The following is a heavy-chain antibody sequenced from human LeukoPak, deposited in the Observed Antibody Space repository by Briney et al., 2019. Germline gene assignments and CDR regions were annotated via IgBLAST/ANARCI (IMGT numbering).Heavy chain of an antibody. CDR2: INHSGST. D-gene: IGHD4-17*01. J-gene: IGHJ3*02. Sequence: SETLSLTCAVYGGSFSGYYWSWIRQPPGKGLEWIGEINHSGSTNYNPSLKSRVTISVDTSKNQFSLKLSSVTAADTAVYYCASLPSDYPDPDAFDIWGQGTMVTVSS. V-gene: IGHV4-34*01. CDR1: GGSFSGYY. CDR3: ASLPSDYPDPDAFDI.